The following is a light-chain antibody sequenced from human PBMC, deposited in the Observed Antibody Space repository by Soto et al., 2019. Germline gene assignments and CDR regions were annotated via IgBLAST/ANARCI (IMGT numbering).Light chain of an antibody. J-gene: IGLJ3*02. Sequence: QAVVTQPPSVSGAPGQRVTISCTGSSSIIGAGYDVHWYQQLPGTAPKLLICGNSNRPSGVPDRFSGSKSGTSASLAITGLQPEDEADYYCQSYDSSLSGWVFGGGTKLTVL. CDR3: QSYDSSLSGWV. CDR2: GNS. CDR1: SSIIGAGYD. V-gene: IGLV1-40*01.